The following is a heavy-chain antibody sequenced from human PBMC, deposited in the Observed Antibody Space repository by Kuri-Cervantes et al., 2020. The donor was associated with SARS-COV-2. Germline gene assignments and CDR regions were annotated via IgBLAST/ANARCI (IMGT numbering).Heavy chain of an antibody. CDR2: IRYDGSNK. CDR1: GFTFSSYG. CDR3: ARGRDFWSGYQDSYYYYYYMDV. Sequence: GGSLRLSCAASGFTFSSYGMHWVRQASGKGLEWVAFIRYDGSNKYYADSVKGRFTISRDNAKNSLYLQMNSLRAEDTAVYYCARGRDFWSGYQDSYYYYYYMDVWGKGTTVTVSS. V-gene: IGHV3-30*02. J-gene: IGHJ6*03. D-gene: IGHD3-3*01.